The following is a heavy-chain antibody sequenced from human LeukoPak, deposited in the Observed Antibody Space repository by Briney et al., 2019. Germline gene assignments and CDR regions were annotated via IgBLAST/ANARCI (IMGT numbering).Heavy chain of an antibody. Sequence: SETLSLTCTVSGGSLSSYYWSWIRQPPGKGLEWIGYIYYSGSTNYNPSLKSRVTISVDTSKNQFSLKLSSVTAADTAVYYCASVGSNYGDLNYFDYWGQGTLVTVSS. CDR3: ASVGSNYGDLNYFDY. CDR2: IYYSGST. J-gene: IGHJ4*02. V-gene: IGHV4-59*01. D-gene: IGHD4-17*01. CDR1: GGSLSSYY.